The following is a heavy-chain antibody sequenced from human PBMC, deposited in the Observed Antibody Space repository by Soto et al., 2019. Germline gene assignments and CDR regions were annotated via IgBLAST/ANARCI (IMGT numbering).Heavy chain of an antibody. V-gene: IGHV4-38-2*02. CDR2: MYHGGNT. J-gene: IGHJ4*01. CDR1: NYSISNPHY. CDR3: ARAHTMVVARSTFDY. Sequence: SETLSLTCTVSNYSISNPHYWGWIRQPPGKRPEWIASMYHGGNTFYNPSLKSRITMSMDTSKNQFSLKLRFMTAADTAVYYCARAHTMVVARSTFDYWGHGTLVTVSS. D-gene: IGHD2-21*01.